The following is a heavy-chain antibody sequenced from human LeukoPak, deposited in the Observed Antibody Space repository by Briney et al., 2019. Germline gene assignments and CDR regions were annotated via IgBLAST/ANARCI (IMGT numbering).Heavy chain of an antibody. Sequence: PSETLSLTCTVSGGSTSSYYWSWIRQPPGKGLEWIGYIYYSGSTNYNPSLKSRVTISVDTSKNQFSLKLSSVTAADTAVYYCARAFGGSGFYFDYWGQGTLVTVSS. CDR2: IYYSGST. D-gene: IGHD3-22*01. CDR3: ARAFGGSGFYFDY. CDR1: GGSTSSYY. J-gene: IGHJ4*02. V-gene: IGHV4-59*01.